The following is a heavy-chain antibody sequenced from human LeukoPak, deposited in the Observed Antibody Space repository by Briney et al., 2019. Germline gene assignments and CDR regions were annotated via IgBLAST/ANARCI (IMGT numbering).Heavy chain of an antibody. D-gene: IGHD5/OR15-5a*01. V-gene: IGHV3-74*01. CDR1: GFTFSSYW. CDR3: ARGVSGTGPDI. J-gene: IGHJ3*02. Sequence: GGSLRLSCAASGFTFSSYWMHWVRQAPGKGLVWVSRIKSDGSSTDYADSVKGRFTISRDNAKNTMYLQMNSLRAEDTAVYYCARGVSGTGPDIWGLGTMVTVSS. CDR2: IKSDGSST.